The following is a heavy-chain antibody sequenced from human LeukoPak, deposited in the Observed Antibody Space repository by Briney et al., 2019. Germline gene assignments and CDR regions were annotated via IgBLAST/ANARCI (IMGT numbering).Heavy chain of an antibody. V-gene: IGHV1-69*05. Sequence: ASVKVSCKASGGTFSSYAISWVRQAPGRGLEWMGGIIPIFGTANYAQKFQGRVTITTDESTSTAYMELSSLRSEDTAVYYCAREMATELGVHDAFDIWGQGTMVTVSS. D-gene: IGHD5-24*01. CDR1: GGTFSSYA. J-gene: IGHJ3*02. CDR2: IIPIFGTA. CDR3: AREMATELGVHDAFDI.